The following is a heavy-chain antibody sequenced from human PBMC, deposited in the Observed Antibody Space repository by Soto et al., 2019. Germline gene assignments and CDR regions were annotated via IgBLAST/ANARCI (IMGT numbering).Heavy chain of an antibody. CDR2: INPNSGGT. CDR1: GYTFTGYY. Sequence: ASVKVSCKASGYTFTGYYMHWVRQAPGQGLEWMGWINPNSGGTNYAQKFQGRVTMTRDTSISTAYMELSRLRSDDTAVYYCARDRYNWNYYYGVDVWGQGTTVTVSS. V-gene: IGHV1-2*02. D-gene: IGHD1-20*01. J-gene: IGHJ6*02. CDR3: ARDRYNWNYYYGVDV.